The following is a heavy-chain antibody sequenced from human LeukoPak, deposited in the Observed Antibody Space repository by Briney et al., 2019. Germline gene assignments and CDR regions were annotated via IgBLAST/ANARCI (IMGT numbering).Heavy chain of an antibody. CDR1: GYTFTSYG. CDR3: ARLRGSGYFDY. Sequence: SVKVSCKASGYTFTSYGISWVRQAPGQGLEWMGGIIPIFGTANYAQKFQGRVTITADESTSTAYMELSSLRSEDTAVYYCARLRGSGYFDYWGQGTLVTVSS. D-gene: IGHD2-15*01. CDR2: IIPIFGTA. J-gene: IGHJ4*02. V-gene: IGHV1-69*13.